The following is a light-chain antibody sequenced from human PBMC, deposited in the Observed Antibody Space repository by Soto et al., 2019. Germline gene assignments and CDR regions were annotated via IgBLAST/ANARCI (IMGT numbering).Light chain of an antibody. CDR3: CSYGGSRAV. V-gene: IGLV2-23*02. CDR2: QVS. J-gene: IGLJ7*01. Sequence: QSVLTQPASVSGSPGQSITISCTGTSSDVGSHNLVSWYQQHPGQAPKLMIYQVSKRPLGVSTRFSASKSANTASLTISGLQAEDEADYCCCSYGGSRAVFGGGTQLSVL. CDR1: SSDVGSHNL.